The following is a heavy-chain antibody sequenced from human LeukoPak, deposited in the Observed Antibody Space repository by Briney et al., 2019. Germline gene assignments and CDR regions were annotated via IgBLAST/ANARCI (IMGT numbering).Heavy chain of an antibody. D-gene: IGHD6-6*01. J-gene: IGHJ4*02. CDR3: VKGSSSSRPYYFDY. Sequence: GSLRLSCAASGFTFSRYAMSWVRQAPGKGLEWVSAITDSGGDTFHADSVKGRLTISRDNSKNALYLQMSSLRVEDTALYYCVKGSSSSRPYYFDYWGQGTLVTVSS. CDR1: GFTFSRYA. CDR2: ITDSGGDT. V-gene: IGHV3-23*01.